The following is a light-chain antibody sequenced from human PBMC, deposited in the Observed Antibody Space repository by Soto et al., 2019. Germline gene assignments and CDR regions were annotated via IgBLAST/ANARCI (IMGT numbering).Light chain of an antibody. J-gene: IGLJ2*01. CDR3: QAWDDTTGVV. CDR2: LDT. CDR1: DLGNRY. Sequence: SYELTQPPSVSVSPGQTASITCSGGDLGNRYACWYQQKPGQSPVLVIYLDTKRPSGIPERFSGSNSGNTATLTISGTQAVDEADYYCQAWDDTTGVVFDGGTKVTVL. V-gene: IGLV3-1*01.